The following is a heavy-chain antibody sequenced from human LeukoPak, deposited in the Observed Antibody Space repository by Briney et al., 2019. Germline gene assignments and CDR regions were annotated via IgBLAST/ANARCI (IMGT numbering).Heavy chain of an antibody. CDR2: INHSGST. V-gene: IGHV4-34*01. CDR3: AGGGYDYVWGSYRSPNFDY. J-gene: IGHJ4*02. CDR1: GGSFSGYY. D-gene: IGHD3-16*02. Sequence: SETLSLTCAVYGGSFSGYYWSWIRQPPGKGLEWIGEINHSGSTNYNPSLKSRVTISVDTSKNQFSLKLSSLIAADTAVYYCAGGGYDYVWGSYRSPNFDYWGQGTLVTVSS.